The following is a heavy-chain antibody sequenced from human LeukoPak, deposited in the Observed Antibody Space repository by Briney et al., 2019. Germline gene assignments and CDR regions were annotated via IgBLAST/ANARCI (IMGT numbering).Heavy chain of an antibody. V-gene: IGHV3-23*01. D-gene: IGHD6-19*01. CDR2: ISGSGGST. Sequence: PGGSLILSCAASGFTFSTYAMSWVRQAPGKGLEWVSGISGSGGSTYYADSVKGRFTISRDNSKNTLYLQMNSLRAEDTAVYYCAMAGRGYYFDYWGQGALVTVSS. CDR3: AMAGRGYYFDY. J-gene: IGHJ4*02. CDR1: GFTFSTYA.